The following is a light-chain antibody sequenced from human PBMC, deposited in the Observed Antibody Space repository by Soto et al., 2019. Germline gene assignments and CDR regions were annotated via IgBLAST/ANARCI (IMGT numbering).Light chain of an antibody. CDR2: KVS. Sequence: DIQMTQSPSTLSASVGDRVTITCRASQSLNNWLAWFQQKPGKAPKVLIYKVSNLESGVPSRFSGSGSGTEFTLTISSLQPDDFAANNYQQYNSESWTFGQGNKVEIK. CDR1: QSLNNW. V-gene: IGKV1-5*03. CDR3: QQYNSESWT. J-gene: IGKJ1*01.